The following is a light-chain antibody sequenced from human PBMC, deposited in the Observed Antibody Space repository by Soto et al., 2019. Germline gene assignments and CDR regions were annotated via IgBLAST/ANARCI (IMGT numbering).Light chain of an antibody. CDR3: SAYAGSSTWV. V-gene: IGLV2-8*01. CDR2: EVY. CDR1: SCDVGGYNY. Sequence: QSAPTQPPSASGSPGQSVTFSCTGTSCDVGGYNYVSWYQQYPGKAPKLMIYEVYKRPSGVPDRFSGSKSGNTASLTVSGLQPEDEADYYCSAYAGSSTWVFGGGTKLTVL. J-gene: IGLJ2*01.